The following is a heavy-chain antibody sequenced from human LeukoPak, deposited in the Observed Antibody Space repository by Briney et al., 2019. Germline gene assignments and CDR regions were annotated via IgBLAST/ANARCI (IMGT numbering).Heavy chain of an antibody. D-gene: IGHD6-6*01. CDR3: ARGDTGNPIAARLRFDY. V-gene: IGHV4-59*01. Sequence: SETLSLTCTVSGGSISTYYWSWFRQSPGKGLEWIGYVYFSGDTDYSPSLKSRISISVDTSKSQFSLNLTSVTAADTAVYYCARGDTGNPIAARLRFDYWGQGNMVTVSS. CDR1: GGSISTYY. J-gene: IGHJ4*02. CDR2: VYFSGDT.